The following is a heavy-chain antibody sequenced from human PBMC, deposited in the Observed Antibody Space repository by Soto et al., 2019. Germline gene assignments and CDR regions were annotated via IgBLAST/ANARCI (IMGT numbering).Heavy chain of an antibody. D-gene: IGHD2-8*01. Sequence: ASVKVSCKTSGYTLSGFYIHWVRQAPGQGLESMGWIYPDSGGTDYAQKFQGRVTMTRDTSISTAYMELSRLRSDDTAVYYCRVTGVSEVDYWGQGTLVTVSS. CDR2: IYPDSGGT. CDR3: RVTGVSEVDY. V-gene: IGHV1-2*02. CDR1: GYTLSGFY. J-gene: IGHJ4*02.